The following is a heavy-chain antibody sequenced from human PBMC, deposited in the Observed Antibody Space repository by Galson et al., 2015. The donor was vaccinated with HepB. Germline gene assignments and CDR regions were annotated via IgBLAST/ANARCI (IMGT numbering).Heavy chain of an antibody. D-gene: IGHD3-10*01. Sequence: VKVSCKASGYTFTSYYMHWVRQAPGQGLEWMGIINPSGGSTSYAQKLQGRVTMTRDTSKNQFSLKLSSVTAADTAVYYCARDHSYYGSGPYYYGMDVWGQGTTVTVSS. CDR1: GYTFTSYY. CDR2: INPSGGST. CDR3: ARDHSYYGSGPYYYGMDV. J-gene: IGHJ6*02. V-gene: IGHV1-46*04.